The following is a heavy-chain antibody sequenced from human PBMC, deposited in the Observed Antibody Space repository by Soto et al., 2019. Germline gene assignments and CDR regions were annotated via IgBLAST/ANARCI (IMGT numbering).Heavy chain of an antibody. V-gene: IGHV4-59*08. J-gene: IGHJ4*02. CDR1: GGSISSYY. D-gene: IGHD4-17*01. CDR2: IYYGGNT. CDR3: ARHHSPYGVYGFQIDY. Sequence: SETLSLTCTVSGGSISSYYWSWIRQPPGKGLEWIGYIYYGGNTNFNPSLKSRVSMSLDTSKNQFSLKLSVVTAADTAVYYCARHHSPYGVYGFQIDYWGQGILVTVSS.